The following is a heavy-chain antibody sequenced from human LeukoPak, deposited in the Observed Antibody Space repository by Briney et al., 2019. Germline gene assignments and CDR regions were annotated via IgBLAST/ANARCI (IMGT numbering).Heavy chain of an antibody. D-gene: IGHD2-2*01. Sequence: GGSLRLSCAASGFTFSSYWMHWVRQAPGKGLVWVSRINSDGSTINYADSVKGRFTISRDNDKNTLYLQMDSLRAEDTAVYYCTRETVVVATASLGYWGLGTLVTVSS. CDR3: TRETVVVATASLGY. V-gene: IGHV3-74*01. CDR1: GFTFSSYW. J-gene: IGHJ4*02. CDR2: INSDGSTI.